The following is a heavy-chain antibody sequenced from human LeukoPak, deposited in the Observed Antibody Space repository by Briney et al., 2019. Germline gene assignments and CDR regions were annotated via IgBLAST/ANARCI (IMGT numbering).Heavy chain of an antibody. Sequence: ASVKVSCKASGYTLTSYDVNWVRQATGQGLEWMGWMNPNSGNTGYAQKFQGRVTITRNTSISTAYMELSSLRSEDTAVYYCARGDWIKYDYWGQGTLVTVSS. J-gene: IGHJ4*02. CDR1: GYTLTSYD. V-gene: IGHV1-8*03. CDR3: ARGDWIKYDY. CDR2: MNPNSGNT. D-gene: IGHD1/OR15-1a*01.